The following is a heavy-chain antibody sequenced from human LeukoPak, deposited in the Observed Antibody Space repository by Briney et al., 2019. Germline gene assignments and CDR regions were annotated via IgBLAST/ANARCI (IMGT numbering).Heavy chain of an antibody. D-gene: IGHD1-14*01. Sequence: ASVKVSCKASGYTFTSYYMHWVRQAPGQGLEWMGLINPTGGSTGYAQKLQGRVTMTTDTSTSTAYMELRSLRSDDTAVYYCARVITVNWFDPWGQGTLVTVSS. J-gene: IGHJ5*02. CDR1: GYTFTSYY. V-gene: IGHV1-46*01. CDR3: ARVITVNWFDP. CDR2: INPTGGST.